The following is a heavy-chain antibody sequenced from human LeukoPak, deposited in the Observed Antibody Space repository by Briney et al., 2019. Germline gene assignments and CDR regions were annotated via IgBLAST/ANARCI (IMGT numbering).Heavy chain of an antibody. CDR2: IKQDGSEK. Sequence: PGGSLRLSCAASGFTFSSYWMSWVRQAPGKGLEWVANIKQDGSEKYYVDSVKGRFTISRDNAKNSLYLQMNSLRAEDTAVYYCAKGPSMVRGVISKYYYYMDVWGKGTTVTISS. V-gene: IGHV3-7*03. D-gene: IGHD3-10*01. J-gene: IGHJ6*03. CDR1: GFTFSSYW. CDR3: AKGPSMVRGVISKYYYYMDV.